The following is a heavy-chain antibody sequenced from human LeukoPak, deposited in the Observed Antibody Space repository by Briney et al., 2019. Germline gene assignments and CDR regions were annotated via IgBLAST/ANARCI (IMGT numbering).Heavy chain of an antibody. CDR2: IYPGDSDT. Sequence: GESLKISCKGSGYSFTSYWIGWVRQMPGKGLEWMGSIYPGDSDTRYSPSFQGQVTISGDKSINTAYVQWSSLKASDTAMYYCARLRGSYFLDYWGQGTLVTVSS. CDR3: ARLRGSYFLDY. D-gene: IGHD1-26*01. V-gene: IGHV5-51*01. J-gene: IGHJ4*02. CDR1: GYSFTSYW.